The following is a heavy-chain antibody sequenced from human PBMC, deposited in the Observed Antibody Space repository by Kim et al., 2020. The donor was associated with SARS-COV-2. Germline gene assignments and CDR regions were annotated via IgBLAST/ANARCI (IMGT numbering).Heavy chain of an antibody. D-gene: IGHD2-15*01. V-gene: IGHV3-23*01. CDR3: AKVPVGVVAAKNYGMDV. CDR2: ISGSGGST. CDR1: GFTFSSYA. J-gene: IGHJ6*02. Sequence: GGSLRLSCAASGFTFSSYAMSWVRQAPGKGLEWVSAISGSGGSTYYADSVKGRFTISRDNSKNTLYLQMNSLRAEDTAVYYCAKVPVGVVAAKNYGMDVWGQGTTVTVSS.